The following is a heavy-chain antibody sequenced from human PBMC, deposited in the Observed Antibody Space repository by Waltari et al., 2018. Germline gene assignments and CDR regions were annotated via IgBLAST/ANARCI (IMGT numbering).Heavy chain of an antibody. CDR1: GFTLSSYW. CDR2: IMTDGSEE. Sequence: EVQLVESGGGLVQPGGSLRLSCAASGFTLSSYWMSWVRQAPGKGLEWVANIMTDGSEEYYVDSGRGRFTIARDNAKNSLFLQMNSLGPEDTAVYYCARDQWFAFDIWGQGTMVTVSS. CDR3: ARDQWFAFDI. J-gene: IGHJ3*02. V-gene: IGHV3-7*01. D-gene: IGHD3-22*01.